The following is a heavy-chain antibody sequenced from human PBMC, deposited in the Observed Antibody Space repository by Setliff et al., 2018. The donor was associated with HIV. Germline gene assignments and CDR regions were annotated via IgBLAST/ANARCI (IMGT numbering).Heavy chain of an antibody. J-gene: IGHJ1*01. V-gene: IGHV4-34*01. CDR2: INHSGDT. D-gene: IGHD3-22*01. Sequence: PSETLSLTCAVYGASFSAYDWSWIRQPPGKGLEWIGEINHSGDTNYNPSLKSRVAISVDTSKNQLSLKVNSVTAADTAIYFCAAWVYYYDGFRHWGQGTLVTAPQ. CDR3: AAWVYYYDGFRH. CDR1: GASFSAYD.